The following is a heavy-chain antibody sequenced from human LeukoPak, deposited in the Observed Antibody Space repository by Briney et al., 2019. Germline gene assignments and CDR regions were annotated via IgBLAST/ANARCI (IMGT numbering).Heavy chain of an antibody. CDR2: INPNSGGT. V-gene: IGHV1-2*02. Sequence: ASVKVSCKASGYTFTGYYMQWVRQAPGQGLEWMGWINPNSGGTNYAQKFQGRVTMTRDTSISTAYMELSRLRSDDTAVYYCARGGTYYYDSSGYGPPYNDALDIWGQGTMVTVSS. D-gene: IGHD3-22*01. CDR3: ARGGTYYYDSSGYGPPYNDALDI. CDR1: GYTFTGYY. J-gene: IGHJ3*02.